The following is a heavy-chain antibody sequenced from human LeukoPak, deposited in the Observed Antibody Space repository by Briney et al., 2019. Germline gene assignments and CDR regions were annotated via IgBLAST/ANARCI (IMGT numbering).Heavy chain of an antibody. D-gene: IGHD5-24*01. CDR2: ISWDGGST. Sequence: PGGSLRLSCAASGFTFDDYTMHWVRQAPGKGLEWVSLISWDGGSTYYADSVKGRFTISRDNSKNSLYLQMNSLRTEDTALYYCAKHVEMATIKGENFFDYWGQGTLVTVSS. J-gene: IGHJ4*02. CDR1: GFTFDDYT. V-gene: IGHV3-43*01. CDR3: AKHVEMATIKGENFFDY.